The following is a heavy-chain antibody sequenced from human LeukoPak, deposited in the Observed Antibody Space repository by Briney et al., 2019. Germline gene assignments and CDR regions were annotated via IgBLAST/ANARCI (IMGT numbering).Heavy chain of an antibody. V-gene: IGHV3-53*05. D-gene: IGHD1-1*01. CDR2: IYSGGST. CDR3: AKAYTSPQGGY. CDR1: GFTVSSNY. Sequence: GGSLRLSCAASGFTVSSNYMSWVRQAPGKGLEWVSVIYSGGSTYYADSVKGRFTISRDNSKNTLYLQMNSLRAEDTAVYYCAKAYTSPQGGYWGQGTLVTVSS. J-gene: IGHJ4*02.